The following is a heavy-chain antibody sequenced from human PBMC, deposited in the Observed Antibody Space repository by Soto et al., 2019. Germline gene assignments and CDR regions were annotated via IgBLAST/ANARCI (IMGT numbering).Heavy chain of an antibody. V-gene: IGHV4-59*01. CDR2: IYYSGST. J-gene: IGHJ5*02. Sequence: SETLSLTCTVSGGSISSYYWSWIRQPPGKGLEWIGHIYYSGSTNYNPSLRSRVTISVDTSKNQFSLKLSSVTAADTAVYYCARGYYDSSGYYYANGFDPWGQGTLVTV. CDR1: GGSISSYY. D-gene: IGHD3-22*01. CDR3: ARGYYDSSGYYYANGFDP.